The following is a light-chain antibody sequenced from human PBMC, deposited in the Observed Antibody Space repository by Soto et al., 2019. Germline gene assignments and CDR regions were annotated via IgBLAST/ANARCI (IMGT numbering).Light chain of an antibody. J-gene: IGLJ1*01. CDR2: EVR. CDR1: SSDVGGYDF. CDR3: SSYTSGWGV. V-gene: IGLV2-14*01. Sequence: QSALTQPASVSGSPGQSITISCTGTSSDVGGYDFVSWYQHHPGKAHKLIIYEVRTRPSGVSDRFSGAKSGNTASLTLAGRQAEEEADYCCSSYTSGWGVFGTGTKLTVL.